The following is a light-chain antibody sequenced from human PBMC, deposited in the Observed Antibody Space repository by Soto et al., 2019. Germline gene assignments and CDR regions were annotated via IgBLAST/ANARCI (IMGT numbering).Light chain of an antibody. J-gene: IGLJ1*01. Sequence: QSVLTQPPSVSGAPGQRVTISCTGSTSNIGARYDVHWYQQLPGRPPKLFIYGNNNRPSGVPDRFSGSKSDTSASLAITGLQAEDEADYFCQSYDSSLSGDVFGTGTKVTVL. CDR2: GNN. CDR1: TSNIGARYD. V-gene: IGLV1-40*01. CDR3: QSYDSSLSGDV.